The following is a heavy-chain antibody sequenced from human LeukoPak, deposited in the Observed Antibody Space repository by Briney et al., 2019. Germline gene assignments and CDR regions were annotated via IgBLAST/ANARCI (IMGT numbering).Heavy chain of an antibody. CDR1: GYSLTSYD. V-gene: IGHV1-8*01. CDR3: ARSGFGGGVSFDP. Sequence: GASVKVSCKATGYSLTSYDINWVRQAAGQGLEWMGWMNPNSGATGYVQKFQGRVTMTRDTSITTAYMELSSLTSDDTAVYYCARSGFGGGVSFDPWGQGTLVTVSS. D-gene: IGHD3-16*01. CDR2: MNPNSGAT. J-gene: IGHJ5*02.